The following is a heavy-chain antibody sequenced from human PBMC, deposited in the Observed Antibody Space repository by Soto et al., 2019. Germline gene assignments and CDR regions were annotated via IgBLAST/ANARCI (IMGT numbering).Heavy chain of an antibody. D-gene: IGHD1-1*01. CDR2: IYWDDDK. Sequence: QVTLEESGPTRVKPTQTLTLTCTFSGFSLATSGVGVGWVRQPPGKALERLALIYWDDDKRYSPSLRSRLTGTKDTSRNQVVLTMTNMDPVDTATYYCAHRVGLQGNWNGGYFDFWGQGALVTVSS. J-gene: IGHJ4*02. CDR1: GFSLATSGVG. CDR3: AHRVGLQGNWNGGYFDF. V-gene: IGHV2-5*02.